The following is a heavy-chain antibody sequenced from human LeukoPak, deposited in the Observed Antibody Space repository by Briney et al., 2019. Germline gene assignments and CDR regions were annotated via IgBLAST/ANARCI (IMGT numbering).Heavy chain of an antibody. D-gene: IGHD3-10*01. J-gene: IGHJ3*02. Sequence: ASVKVSCKVSGYILTELSMHWVRQAPGKGLEWMGGFDPEDGETIYAQKFQGRVTMTEDTSTDTAYMELSSLRSEDTAVYYCATDRPSGGYKIDAFDIWGQGTMVTVSS. CDR3: ATDRPSGGYKIDAFDI. CDR2: FDPEDGET. CDR1: GYILTELS. V-gene: IGHV1-24*01.